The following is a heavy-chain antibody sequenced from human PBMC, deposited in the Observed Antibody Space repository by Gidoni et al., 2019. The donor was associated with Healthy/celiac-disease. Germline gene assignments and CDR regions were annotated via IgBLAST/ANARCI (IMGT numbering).Heavy chain of an antibody. CDR1: GYSFTSYW. Sequence: EVQLVQSGAEVKKPGESLRISCKGSGYSFTSYWISWVRQMPGKGLEWMGRIDPSDSYTNYSPSFQGHVTISADKSISTAYLQWSSLKASDTAMYYCARLRGYCSGGSCYGTGDYYYGMDVWGQGTTVTVSS. J-gene: IGHJ6*02. CDR3: ARLRGYCSGGSCYGTGDYYYGMDV. CDR2: IDPSDSYT. V-gene: IGHV5-10-1*03. D-gene: IGHD2-15*01.